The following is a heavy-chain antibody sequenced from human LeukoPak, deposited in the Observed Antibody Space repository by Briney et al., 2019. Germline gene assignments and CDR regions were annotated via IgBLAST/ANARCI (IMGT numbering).Heavy chain of an antibody. CDR2: IYYSGST. J-gene: IGHJ4*02. CDR3: ARGGSGWYAGTFDY. V-gene: IGHV4-61*01. Sequence: PSETLSLTCTVSGGSISSSSYYWSWIRQPPGKGLEWIGYIYYSGSTNYNPSLKSRVTISVDTSKNQFSLKLSSVTAADTAVYYCARGGSGWYAGTFDYWGQGTLVTVSS. D-gene: IGHD6-19*01. CDR1: GGSISSSSYY.